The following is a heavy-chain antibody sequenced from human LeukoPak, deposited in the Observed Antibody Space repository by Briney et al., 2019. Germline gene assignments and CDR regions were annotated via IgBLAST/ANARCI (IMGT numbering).Heavy chain of an antibody. V-gene: IGHV3-21*01. CDR3: ASFETVAAKPFDY. D-gene: IGHD6-19*01. J-gene: IGHJ4*02. CDR1: GFTFSSYS. Sequence: GGSLRLSCAASGFTFSSYSMNWVRQAPGKGLEWVSSISSESTYIFYADSVKGRFTISRDNAKNSLYLQMNSLRAKDTAVYYCASFETVAAKPFDYWGQGTLVTVSS. CDR2: ISSESTYI.